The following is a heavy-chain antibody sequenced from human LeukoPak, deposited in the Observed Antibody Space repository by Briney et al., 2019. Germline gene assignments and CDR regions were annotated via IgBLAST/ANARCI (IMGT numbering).Heavy chain of an antibody. CDR3: ARDREELLGDAFDI. V-gene: IGHV3-48*04. J-gene: IGHJ3*02. Sequence: PGGSLRLSCAASGFTFSSYSMNWVRQAPGKGLEWVSYISSSSSSTIYYADSVKGRFTISRDNAKNSLYLQMNSLRAEDTAVYYCARDREELLGDAFDIWGQGTMVTVSS. D-gene: IGHD1-26*01. CDR1: GFTFSSYS. CDR2: ISSSSSSTI.